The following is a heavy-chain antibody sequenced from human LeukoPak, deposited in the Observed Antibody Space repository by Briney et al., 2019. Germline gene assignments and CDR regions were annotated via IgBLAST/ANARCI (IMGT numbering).Heavy chain of an antibody. V-gene: IGHV1-2*02. D-gene: IGHD4-17*01. J-gene: IGHJ5*02. CDR3: ARDLARGDGDYVLYH. CDR2: MYADSGGA. Sequence: ASVKVSCKASGNTFTGNYMHWVRQAPGQGLEWMGWMYADSGGANYAQKFQGRVTMTRDTSISTAYIQMSRLTSDDTAVYYCARDLARGDGDYVLYHWGQGTLVTVST. CDR1: GNTFTGNY.